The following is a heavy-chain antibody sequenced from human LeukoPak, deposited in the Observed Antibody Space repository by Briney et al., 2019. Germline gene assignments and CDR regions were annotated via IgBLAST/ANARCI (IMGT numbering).Heavy chain of an antibody. CDR3: ARLSVGSSWYIGFDY. D-gene: IGHD6-13*01. J-gene: IGHJ4*02. V-gene: IGHV4-34*01. CDR1: GGSFSGYY. CDR2: INHSGST. Sequence: SETLSLTCAVYGGSFSGYYWSWIRQPPGKGLEWIGEINHSGSTNYNPSLKSRVTISVDTSKNQFSLKLSSVTAADTAVYYCARLSVGSSWYIGFDYWGQGTLVTVSS.